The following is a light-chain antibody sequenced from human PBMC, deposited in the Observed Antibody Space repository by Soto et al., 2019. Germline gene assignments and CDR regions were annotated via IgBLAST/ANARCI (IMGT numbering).Light chain of an antibody. V-gene: IGKV4-1*01. CDR3: QHYYNTHPT. J-gene: IGKJ4*01. CDR1: QSVLYSSNNKNY. CDR2: WAS. Sequence: DIVMTQSPDSLAVSLGERATINCKSSQSVLYSSNNKNYLSWYQQRPGQPPKLLIYWASTRESGVPDRFSGSGSGTDFTLTISSLQDEDVEVYYCQHYYNTHPTLRGGTKV.